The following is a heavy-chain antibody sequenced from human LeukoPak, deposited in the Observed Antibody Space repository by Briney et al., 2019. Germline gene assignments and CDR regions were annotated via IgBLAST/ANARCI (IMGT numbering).Heavy chain of an antibody. CDR2: INHSRST. V-gene: IGHV4-34*01. D-gene: IGHD6-6*01. CDR1: GGSFSGYY. CDR3: ARESGIYSSSSFDY. Sequence: SETLSLTCAVYGGSFSGYYWSWIRQPPGKGLEWIGEINHSRSTNYNPSLKSRVTISVDTSKNQFSLKLSSVTAADTAVYYCARESGIYSSSSFDYWGQGTLVTVSS. J-gene: IGHJ4*02.